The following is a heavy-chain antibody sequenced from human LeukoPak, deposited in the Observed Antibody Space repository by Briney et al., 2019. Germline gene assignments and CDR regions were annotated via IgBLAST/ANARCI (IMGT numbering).Heavy chain of an antibody. V-gene: IGHV4-34*01. Sequence: ASETLSLTCAVYGGSFSGYYWSWIRQPPGKGLEWIGEINHSGSTNYNPSLKSRVTISVDTSKNQFSLKLSSVTAADTAVYYCARSGKWSMDVWGKGTTVTVSS. CDR3: ARSGKWSMDV. CDR1: GGSFSGYY. CDR2: INHSGST. D-gene: IGHD2-15*01. J-gene: IGHJ6*03.